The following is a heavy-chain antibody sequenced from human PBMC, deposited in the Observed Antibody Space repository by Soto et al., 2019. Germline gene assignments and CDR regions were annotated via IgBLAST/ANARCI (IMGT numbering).Heavy chain of an antibody. J-gene: IGHJ6*02. V-gene: IGHV5-10-1*01. CDR3: ARPGGYDSSGDYYYYYGMDV. CDR1: VYSFTRYW. Sequence: PGEALTVSCKGSVYSFTRYWISWCRQRRVRGPEWMGRIDPSDSYTNYSPSFQGHVTISADKSISTAYLQWSSLKASDTAMYYCARPGGYDSSGDYYYYYGMDVWGQGTTVTVSS. CDR2: IDPSDSYT. D-gene: IGHD3-22*01.